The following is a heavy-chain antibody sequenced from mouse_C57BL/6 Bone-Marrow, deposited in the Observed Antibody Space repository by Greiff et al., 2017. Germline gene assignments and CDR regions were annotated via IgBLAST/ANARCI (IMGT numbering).Heavy chain of an antibody. V-gene: IGHV1-81*01. CDR2: IYPSSGNT. J-gene: IGHJ3*01. CDR3: ARHYVCAD. D-gene: IGHD1-1*01. Sequence: VQLQQSGAELARPGASVKLSCKASGYTFTSYGISWVKQSTGQGLEWIGEIYPSSGNTYYNEKFKGKATLTADKSTSTAYLALRSLTSEDSAVYFCARHYVCADWGQGTLVTVSA. CDR1: GYTFTSYG.